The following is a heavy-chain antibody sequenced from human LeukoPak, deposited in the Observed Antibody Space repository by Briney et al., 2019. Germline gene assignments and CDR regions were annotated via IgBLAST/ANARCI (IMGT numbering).Heavy chain of an antibody. CDR2: MNPNSGNT. CDR3: ARDSDYSNYYYYGMDV. Sequence: ASVKVSCKASGYTFTSYDINWVRQATGQGLEWMGWMNPNSGNTGYAQKFQGRVTMTRNTSISTAYMELSSPRSEDTAVYYCARDSDYSNYYYYGMDVWGQGTTVTVSS. J-gene: IGHJ6*02. V-gene: IGHV1-8*01. D-gene: IGHD4-11*01. CDR1: GYTFTSYD.